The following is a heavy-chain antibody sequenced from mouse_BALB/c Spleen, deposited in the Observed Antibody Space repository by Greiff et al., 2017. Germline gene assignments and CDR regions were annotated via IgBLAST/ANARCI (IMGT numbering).Heavy chain of an antibody. CDR2: IWAGGST. J-gene: IGHJ2*01. V-gene: IGHV2-9*02. CDR3: AGEKYGNFFFDY. D-gene: IGHD2-10*02. CDR1: GFSLTSYG. Sequence: VQRVESGPGLVAPSQSLSITCTVSGFSLTSYGVHWVRQPPGKGLEWLGVIWAGGSTNYNSALMSRLSISKDNSKSQVFLKMNSLQTDDTAMYYCAGEKYGNFFFDYWGQGTTLTVSS.